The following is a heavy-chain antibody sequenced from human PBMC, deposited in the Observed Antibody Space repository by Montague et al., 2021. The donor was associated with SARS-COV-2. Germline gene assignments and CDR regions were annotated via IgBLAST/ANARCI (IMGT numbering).Heavy chain of an antibody. CDR3: ARVPRNYDFWSGFYDAFDI. J-gene: IGHJ3*02. D-gene: IGHD3-3*01. CDR2: IYYSGST. Sequence: SETLSLTCTVSGGSISSYYWSWIRQPPGKGLEWIGYIYYSGSTNYNPSLKCRVTISVDTSKNQFSLKLSSVTAADTAVYYCARVPRNYDFWSGFYDAFDIWGQGTMVTVSS. CDR1: GGSISSYY. V-gene: IGHV4-59*01.